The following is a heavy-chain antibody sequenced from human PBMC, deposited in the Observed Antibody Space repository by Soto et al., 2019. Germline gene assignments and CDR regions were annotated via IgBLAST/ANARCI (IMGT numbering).Heavy chain of an antibody. V-gene: IGHV3-23*01. CDR2: ISGSGGST. J-gene: IGHJ4*02. Sequence: PGRSLRLSCAASGFTFSSYAMSWVRQAPGKGLEWVSAISGSGGSTYYADSVKGRFTISRDNSKNTLYLQMNSLRAEDTAVYYCANRGDYYDSSGFDYWGQGTLVTVSS. CDR1: GFTFSSYA. CDR3: ANRGDYYDSSGFDY. D-gene: IGHD3-22*01.